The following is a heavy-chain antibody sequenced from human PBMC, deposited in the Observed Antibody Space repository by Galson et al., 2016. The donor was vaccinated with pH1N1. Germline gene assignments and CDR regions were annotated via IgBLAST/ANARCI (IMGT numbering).Heavy chain of an antibody. J-gene: IGHJ4*02. V-gene: IGHV3-23*01. CDR3: AKHDGSGYYYSRRLH. CDR1: GFTFSIFG. Sequence: SLRLSCAVSGFTFSIFGMSWLRQAPGKGLEWISAISGVGDSTYHADSVKGRFTISRDNSKNTLNLQMSSLRAEDTAVYYRAKHDGSGYYYSRRLHWGQGTLVTVSS. D-gene: IGHD3-3*01. CDR2: ISGVGDST.